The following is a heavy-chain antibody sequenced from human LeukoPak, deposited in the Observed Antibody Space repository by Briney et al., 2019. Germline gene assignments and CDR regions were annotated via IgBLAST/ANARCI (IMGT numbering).Heavy chain of an antibody. CDR3: ARADVDTAMVYFDD. Sequence: SESLSLTCTVSGGSIGSYYWSWVRQPPGKGLEWLGYIFYSGSTNYNPALKSRFTISVDTSKNQFSLKLSSVTAADTAVYYCARADVDTAMVYFDDWGQGSLVTVSS. CDR2: IFYSGST. D-gene: IGHD5-18*01. CDR1: GGSIGSYY. V-gene: IGHV4-59*01. J-gene: IGHJ4*02.